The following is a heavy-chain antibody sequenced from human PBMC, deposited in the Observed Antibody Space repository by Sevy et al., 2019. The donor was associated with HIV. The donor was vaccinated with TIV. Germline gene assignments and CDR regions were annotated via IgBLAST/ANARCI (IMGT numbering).Heavy chain of an antibody. CDR1: GGSFSGYY. D-gene: IGHD6-19*01. CDR3: ARGHRSGWYSGGAFDI. Sequence: SETLSLTCAVHGGSFSGYYWSWIRQPPGKGLEWIGEINHSGSTNYNPSLKSRVTISVDTSKNQFSLKLSSVTAADTAVYYCARGHRSGWYSGGAFDIWGQGTMVTVSS. CDR2: INHSGST. V-gene: IGHV4-34*01. J-gene: IGHJ3*02.